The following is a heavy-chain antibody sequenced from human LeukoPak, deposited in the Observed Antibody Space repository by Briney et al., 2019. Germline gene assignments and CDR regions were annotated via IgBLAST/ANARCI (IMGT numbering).Heavy chain of an antibody. D-gene: IGHD4-17*01. V-gene: IGHV3-23*01. CDR3: ARVGNDYGEKRRLYYYYGMDV. J-gene: IGHJ6*02. Sequence: PGGSLRLSCAASGFTFSSYAMSWVRQAPGKGLEWVSAISGSGGSTYYADSVKGRFTISRDNSKNTLYLQMNSLRAEDTAVYYCARVGNDYGEKRRLYYYYGMDVWGQGTTLTVSS. CDR2: ISGSGGST. CDR1: GFTFSSYA.